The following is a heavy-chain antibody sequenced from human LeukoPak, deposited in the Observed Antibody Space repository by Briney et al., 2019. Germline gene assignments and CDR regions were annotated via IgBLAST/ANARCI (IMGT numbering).Heavy chain of an antibody. Sequence: QSGGSLRLSCAASGFTFSSYAMSWVRQAPGKGLEWVSAISGSGGSTYYADSVKGRFTISRDNSKNTLYLQMNSLRAEDTAVYYCAKDRAPEYHQIAAAGSSWGDDAFDIWGQGTMVTVSS. CDR1: GFTFSSYA. J-gene: IGHJ3*02. CDR3: AKDRAPEYHQIAAAGSSWGDDAFDI. D-gene: IGHD6-13*01. V-gene: IGHV3-23*01. CDR2: ISGSGGST.